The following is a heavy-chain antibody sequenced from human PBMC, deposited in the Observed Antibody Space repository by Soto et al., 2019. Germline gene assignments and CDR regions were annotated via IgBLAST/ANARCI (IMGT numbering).Heavy chain of an antibody. V-gene: IGHV4-31*03. CDR2: IHYSGRP. J-gene: IGHJ1*01. Sequence: SETLSLTCTVSGASVSNGDYYWTWVRQRPGRGLEWIGLIHYSGRPLYTPSLRSRVTISVDTSRNHFSLNLQSATAADTALYYCARETGENWTYEAHWGPGTLVTVSS. CDR1: GASVSNGDYY. D-gene: IGHD1-7*01. CDR3: ARETGENWTYEAH.